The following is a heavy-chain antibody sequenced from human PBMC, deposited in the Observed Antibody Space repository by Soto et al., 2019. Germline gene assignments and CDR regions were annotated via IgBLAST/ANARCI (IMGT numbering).Heavy chain of an antibody. CDR2: MNPNSGNT. Sequence: GASVKVSCKASGYTFTSYDINWVRQATGQGLEWMGWMNPNSGNTGYAQKFQGRVTMTRNTSISTAYMELSSLRSEDTAVYYCAISGYCSGGSCYPSPYWGQGTLVTGSS. J-gene: IGHJ4*02. D-gene: IGHD2-15*01. V-gene: IGHV1-8*01. CDR3: AISGYCSGGSCYPSPY. CDR1: GYTFTSYD.